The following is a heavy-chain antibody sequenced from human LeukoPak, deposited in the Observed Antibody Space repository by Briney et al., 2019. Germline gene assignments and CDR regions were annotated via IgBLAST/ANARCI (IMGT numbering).Heavy chain of an antibody. V-gene: IGHV2-5*01. CDR1: GFSLSTTGVG. CDR2: TFWNDDK. D-gene: IGHD3-10*01. Sequence: SGPTLVKPPQTLTLTCTFSGFSLSTTGVGVGWIRQPPGKALEWLAITFWNDDKSYSPSLKSRLTITKDTSKNQVVLIMTNMDPVDTATYYCVHKGVGSGSYNVWGQGTLVTVSS. J-gene: IGHJ4*01. CDR3: VHKGVGSGSYNV.